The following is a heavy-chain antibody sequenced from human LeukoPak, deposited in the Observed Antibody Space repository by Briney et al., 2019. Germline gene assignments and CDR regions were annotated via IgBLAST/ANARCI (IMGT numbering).Heavy chain of an antibody. Sequence: SVKVSCKASGGTFSSYAISWVRQAPGQGLEWMGGIIPIFGTANYAQKFQGRVTITTDESTSTAYMELSSLRSEDTAVYYCARDRYYDSSGHHISEYYFDYWGQGTLVTVSS. CDR2: IIPIFGTA. J-gene: IGHJ4*02. CDR3: ARDRYYDSSGHHISEYYFDY. V-gene: IGHV1-69*05. D-gene: IGHD3-22*01. CDR1: GGTFSSYA.